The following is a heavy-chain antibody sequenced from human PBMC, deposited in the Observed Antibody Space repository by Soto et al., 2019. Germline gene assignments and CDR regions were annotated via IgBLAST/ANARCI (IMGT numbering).Heavy chain of an antibody. D-gene: IGHD3-3*01. Sequence: SVKVSCKASGGTFSSYAISWVRQAPGQGLEWMGGIIPIFGTANYAQKFQGRVTITADGSTSTAYMELSSLRSEDTAVYYCARGDRPTIFGVVTYGMDVWGQGTTVTVSS. CDR2: IIPIFGTA. J-gene: IGHJ6*02. CDR3: ARGDRPTIFGVVTYGMDV. CDR1: GGTFSSYA. V-gene: IGHV1-69*13.